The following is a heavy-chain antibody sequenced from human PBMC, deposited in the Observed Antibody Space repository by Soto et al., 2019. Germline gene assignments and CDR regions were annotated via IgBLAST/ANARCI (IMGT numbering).Heavy chain of an antibody. Sequence: QVQLVQSGAEVKKPGASVKVSCKASGYTFTGYYMHWVRQAPGQGLEWMGWINPNSGGTNYAQKFQGWVTITRDTSISTAYMELSRLRSDDTAVYYCARAYDILTGYGRWFDPWGQGTLVTVSS. V-gene: IGHV1-2*04. D-gene: IGHD3-9*01. CDR1: GYTFTGYY. CDR2: INPNSGGT. J-gene: IGHJ5*02. CDR3: ARAYDILTGYGRWFDP.